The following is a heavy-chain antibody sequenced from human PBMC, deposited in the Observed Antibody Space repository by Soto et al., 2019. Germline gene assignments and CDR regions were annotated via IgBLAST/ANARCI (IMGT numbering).Heavy chain of an antibody. J-gene: IGHJ6*02. Sequence: SETLSLTCAVSGGSISSSNWWSWVRQPPGKGLEWIGEIYHSGSTNYNPSLKSRVTISVDKSKNQFSLKLSSVTAADTAVYYCARRPSLLGYYYGMDVWGQGTTVTVSS. CDR1: GGSISSSNW. CDR2: IYHSGST. V-gene: IGHV4-4*02. D-gene: IGHD2-21*01. CDR3: ARRPSLLGYYYGMDV.